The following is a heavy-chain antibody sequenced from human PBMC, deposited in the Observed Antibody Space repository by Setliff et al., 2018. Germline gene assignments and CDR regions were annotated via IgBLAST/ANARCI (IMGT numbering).Heavy chain of an antibody. V-gene: IGHV1-2*02. D-gene: IGHD3-16*01. CDR2: INPISGET. J-gene: IGHJ4*02. Sequence: GASVKVSCKASGNTFTGYYIHWLRQAPGQGLEWMGSINPISGETTFAQKFQGRVTITRDTSNSTDYMDLSRLTSDNTAVYFCAREVLITVVAWDYWGQGPLVTVSS. CDR3: AREVLITVVAWDY. CDR1: GNTFTGYY.